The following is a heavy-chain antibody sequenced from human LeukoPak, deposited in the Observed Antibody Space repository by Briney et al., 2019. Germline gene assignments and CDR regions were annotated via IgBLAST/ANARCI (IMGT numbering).Heavy chain of an antibody. D-gene: IGHD3-22*01. CDR1: GFTFSSYG. CDR2: ISYDGSNK. J-gene: IGHJ4*02. Sequence: GRSLRLSCAASGFTFSSYGMHWARQAPGKGLEWVAVISYDGSNKYYADSVKGRFTISRDNSKNTLYLQMNSLRAEDTAVYYCAKSEATMIVAPLGYWGQGTLVTVSS. V-gene: IGHV3-30*18. CDR3: AKSEATMIVAPLGY.